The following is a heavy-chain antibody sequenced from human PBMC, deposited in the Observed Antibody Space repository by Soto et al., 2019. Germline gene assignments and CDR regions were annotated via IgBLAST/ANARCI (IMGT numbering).Heavy chain of an antibody. CDR1: GLPFSTSA. Sequence: QLGGPLRLSCVASGLPFSTSAMNWVRQAPGKGLEWVSIISASSDAAYYAESVKGRSTSSRDNSKNTLYLQMDSLRPEDTAVYYCGKYSGSYPVYNGMNVWGQGTTVTVSS. CDR3: GKYSGSYPVYNGMNV. D-gene: IGHD1-26*01. CDR2: ISASSDAA. J-gene: IGHJ6*02. V-gene: IGHV3-23*01.